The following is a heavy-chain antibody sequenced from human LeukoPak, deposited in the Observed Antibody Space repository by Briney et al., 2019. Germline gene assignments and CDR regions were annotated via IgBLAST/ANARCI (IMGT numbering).Heavy chain of an antibody. CDR2: IKSRTDGGTT. CDR1: GFTFSNAW. Sequence: GGSLRLSCAASGFTFSNAWMSWVRQAPGKGLEWVGRIKSRTDGGTTDYAAPVKGRFTISRDDSKNTLYLQMNSLKTEDTAVYYRTTEAPDYYDSSGYYMYWGQGTLVTVSS. CDR3: TTEAPDYYDSSGYYMY. D-gene: IGHD3-22*01. V-gene: IGHV3-15*01. J-gene: IGHJ4*02.